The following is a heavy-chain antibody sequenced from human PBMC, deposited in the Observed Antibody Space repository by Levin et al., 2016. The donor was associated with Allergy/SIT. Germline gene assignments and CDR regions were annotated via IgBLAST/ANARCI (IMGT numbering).Heavy chain of an antibody. V-gene: IGHV1-46*01. J-gene: IGHJ4*02. CDR1: GYTFTSYY. CDR3: ARGDGAAAGSGDNDY. D-gene: IGHD6-13*01. Sequence: ASVKVSCKASGYTFTSYYMHWVRQAPGQGLEWMGIINPSGGSTSYAQKFQGRVTMTRDTSTSTVYMELSSLRSEDTAVYYCARGDGAAAGSGDNDYWGQGTLVTVSS. CDR2: INPSGGST.